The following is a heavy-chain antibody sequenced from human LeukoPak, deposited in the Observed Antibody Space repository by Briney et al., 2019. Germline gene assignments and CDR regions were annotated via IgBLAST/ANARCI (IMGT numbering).Heavy chain of an antibody. CDR2: IDPSDSYT. J-gene: IGHJ4*02. Sequence: PGESLKISCKGSGYSFTSYWISWVRQMPGKGLEWMGRIDPSDSYTNYSPSFQGHVTISADKSISTAYLQWSSLKASDTAMYYCARQDYDSPESGYWGQGTLSPSPQ. D-gene: IGHD3-22*01. CDR3: ARQDYDSPESGY. CDR1: GYSFTSYW. V-gene: IGHV5-10-1*01.